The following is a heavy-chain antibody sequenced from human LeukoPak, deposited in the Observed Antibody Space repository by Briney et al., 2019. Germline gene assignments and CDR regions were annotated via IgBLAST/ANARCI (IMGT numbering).Heavy chain of an antibody. D-gene: IGHD6-19*01. CDR3: ATSPERYSSGWYYFDY. V-gene: IGHV1-24*01. CDR2: FDPEDGET. CDR1: GYTLTELS. J-gene: IGHJ4*02. Sequence: ASVKVSCKVSGYTLTELSMHWVRQAPGKGLEWMGGFDPEDGETIYAQKFQGRVAMTEDTSTDTAYMELSSLRSEDTAVYYCATSPERYSSGWYYFDYWGQGTLVTVSS.